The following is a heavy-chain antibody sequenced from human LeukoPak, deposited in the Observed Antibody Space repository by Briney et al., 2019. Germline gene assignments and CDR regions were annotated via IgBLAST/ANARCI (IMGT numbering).Heavy chain of an antibody. D-gene: IGHD6-13*01. V-gene: IGHV3-7*03. CDR1: GFTFSSYW. CDR3: ANLGAAAGNFDY. J-gene: IGHJ4*02. CDR2: IKQDGREK. Sequence: GGSLRLSCAASGFTFSSYWMSWVRQAPGKGLEWVANIKQDGREKYYVDSVKGRFTISRDNSKNTLYLQMNSLRAEDTAVYYCANLGAAAGNFDYWGQGTLVTVSS.